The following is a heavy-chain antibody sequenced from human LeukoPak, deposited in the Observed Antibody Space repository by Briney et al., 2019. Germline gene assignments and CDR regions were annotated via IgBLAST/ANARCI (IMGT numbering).Heavy chain of an antibody. Sequence: SVKVSCKASGGTFSSYAISWVQQAPGQGLEWMGRIIPIFGTANYAQKFQGRVTITTDESTSTAYMELSSLRSEDTAVYYCATPLYSSSWPSFDYWGQGTLVTVSS. CDR2: IIPIFGTA. D-gene: IGHD6-13*01. J-gene: IGHJ4*02. CDR3: ATPLYSSSWPSFDY. CDR1: GGTFSSYA. V-gene: IGHV1-69*05.